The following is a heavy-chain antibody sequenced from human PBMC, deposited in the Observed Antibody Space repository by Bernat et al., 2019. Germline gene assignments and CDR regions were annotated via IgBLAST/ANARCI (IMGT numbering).Heavy chain of an antibody. D-gene: IGHD4-17*01. J-gene: IGHJ4*02. Sequence: EVQLVQPGAEVKKPGESLKISCKGSGYSFTSYWNCRVRHMPGKGLEWMGIIYPADSDTRYNPSFPGQVTISADNSVRTAYLQWSSLKASDDAMYYCARQQSDYGVDYWGQGTLVTVSS. CDR1: GYSFTSYW. CDR2: IYPADSDT. CDR3: ARQQSDYGVDY. V-gene: IGHV5-51*01.